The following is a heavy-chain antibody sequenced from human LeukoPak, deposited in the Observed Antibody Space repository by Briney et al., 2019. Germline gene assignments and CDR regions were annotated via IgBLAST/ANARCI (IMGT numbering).Heavy chain of an antibody. Sequence: ASVKVSCKASGYTFTSYDINWVRQATGQGLEWMGWMNPNSGNTGYAQKFQGRVTMTRNTSISTAYMELSSLRSEDTVVYYCARGGYCSGGSCDRDAFDIWGQGTMVTVSS. J-gene: IGHJ3*02. CDR1: GYTFTSYD. D-gene: IGHD2-15*01. CDR2: MNPNSGNT. V-gene: IGHV1-8*01. CDR3: ARGGYCSGGSCDRDAFDI.